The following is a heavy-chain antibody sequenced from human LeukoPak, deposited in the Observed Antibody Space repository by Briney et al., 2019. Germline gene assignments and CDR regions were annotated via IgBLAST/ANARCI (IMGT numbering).Heavy chain of an antibody. D-gene: IGHD3-3*01. CDR3: ARGGLRFLEWLFKEVFDY. CDR2: INHSGST. CDR1: GGSFSGYY. Sequence: SETLSLTCAVYGGSFSGYYWSWIRQPPGKGLEWIGEINHSGSTNYNPSLKSRVTISVDTSKNQFSLKLSSVTAADTAVYYCARGGLRFLEWLFKEVFDYWGQGTLVTVSS. J-gene: IGHJ4*02. V-gene: IGHV4-34*01.